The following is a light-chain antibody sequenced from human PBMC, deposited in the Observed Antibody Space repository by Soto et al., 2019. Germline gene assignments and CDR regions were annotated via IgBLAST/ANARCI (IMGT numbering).Light chain of an antibody. J-gene: IGKJ1*01. Sequence: DIQMTQSPSTLSASLGDRVTITCRASQSISSWLAWYQQKPGKAPKLLIYDASSLESGVPSRFSGSGSGTEFTLTISSLQPDDFATYYCQQYNSNPWTFGQGTKVEIK. CDR3: QQYNSNPWT. CDR1: QSISSW. CDR2: DAS. V-gene: IGKV1-5*01.